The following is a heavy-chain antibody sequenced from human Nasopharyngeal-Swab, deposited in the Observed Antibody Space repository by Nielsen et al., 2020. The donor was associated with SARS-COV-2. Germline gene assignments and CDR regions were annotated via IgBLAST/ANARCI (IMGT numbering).Heavy chain of an antibody. CDR2: IYSGGNA. D-gene: IGHD2-8*01. J-gene: IGHJ4*02. CDR1: GFIITSNY. Sequence: GESLKISCAASGFIITSNYMNWVRQAPGKGLEWVSVIYSGGNAYYADYVKGRFTISRDTSKNMLYLQMDSVRADDTAVYYCARDTGFCTRGSCGPFDSWGQGTLVSVSS. V-gene: IGHV3-53*01. CDR3: ARDTGFCTRGSCGPFDS.